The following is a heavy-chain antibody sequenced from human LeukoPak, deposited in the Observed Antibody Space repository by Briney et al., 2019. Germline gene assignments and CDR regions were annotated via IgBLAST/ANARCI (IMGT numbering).Heavy chain of an antibody. CDR3: ARDQGYVVPFDY. D-gene: IGHD2-8*01. CDR1: GGSFSGYY. CDR2: INHSGST. Sequence: SETLSLTCAVYGGSFSGYYWSWIRQPPGKRLEWIGEINHSGSTNYNPSLKSRVTISVDTSKNQFSLKLSSVTAADTAVYYCARDQGYVVPFDYWGQGTLVTVSS. J-gene: IGHJ4*02. V-gene: IGHV4-34*01.